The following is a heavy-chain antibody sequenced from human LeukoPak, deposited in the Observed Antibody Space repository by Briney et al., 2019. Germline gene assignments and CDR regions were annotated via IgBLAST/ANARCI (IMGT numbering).Heavy chain of an antibody. V-gene: IGHV4-34*01. Sequence: SETLSLTCAVSGGSFSGYYWSWIRQPPGKGREWMGEIKHSGSTNYNPSLKSRVTTSVDTSKNKYSMKLSSVTAADTAVYYCARGRITFGGVIAGLDYWGQGTMVTVSS. D-gene: IGHD3-16*02. CDR2: IKHSGST. J-gene: IGHJ4*02. CDR1: GGSFSGYY. CDR3: ARGRITFGGVIAGLDY.